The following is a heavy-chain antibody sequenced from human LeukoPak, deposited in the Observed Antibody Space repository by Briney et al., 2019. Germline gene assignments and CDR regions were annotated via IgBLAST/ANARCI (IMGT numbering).Heavy chain of an antibody. CDR3: ARDRYGDGFAHFDY. V-gene: IGHV1-2*02. D-gene: IGHD5-24*01. Sequence: ASVKVSCKASGYTFTNYAMHWVRQAPGQGLEWMGWITPGGGTNYLQKFQGRVAITWDTSITTAYMDLSRLTSDDTAVYYCARDRYGDGFAHFDYWGQGALVTVSS. J-gene: IGHJ4*02. CDR1: GYTFTNYA. CDR2: ITPGGGT.